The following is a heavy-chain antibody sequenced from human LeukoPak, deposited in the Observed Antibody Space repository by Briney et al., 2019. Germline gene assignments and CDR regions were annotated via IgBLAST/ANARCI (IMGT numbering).Heavy chain of an antibody. Sequence: GGSLRLSCAASGFIFADHGMTWVRQVPGEGLEWVSGINWNGGSTGYVDSVKGRFTISRDNAKNVLFLEMNNLRAEDTAFYYCARGEWDLRDWGQGTLVIVSS. V-gene: IGHV3-20*04. CDR2: INWNGGST. CDR3: ARGEWDLRD. D-gene: IGHD1-26*01. CDR1: GFIFADHG. J-gene: IGHJ4*02.